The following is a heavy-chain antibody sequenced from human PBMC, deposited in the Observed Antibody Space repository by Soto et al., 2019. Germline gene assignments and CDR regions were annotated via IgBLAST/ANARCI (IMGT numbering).Heavy chain of an antibody. V-gene: IGHV4-39*01. CDR3: ASGYYDFWSGYPEYFQH. CDR1: GGSISSSSYY. D-gene: IGHD3-3*01. CDR2: IYYSGST. J-gene: IGHJ1*01. Sequence: QLQLQESGLGLVKPSETLSLTCTVSGGSISSSSYYWGWIRQPPGKGLEWIGSIYYSGSTYYNPSLKSRVTISVDTSKNQFSLKLSSVTAADTAVYYCASGYYDFWSGYPEYFQHWGQGTLVTVSS.